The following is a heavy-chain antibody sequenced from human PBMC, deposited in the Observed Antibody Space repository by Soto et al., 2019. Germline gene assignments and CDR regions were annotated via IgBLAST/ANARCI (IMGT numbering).Heavy chain of an antibody. J-gene: IGHJ4*02. Sequence: PSETLSLTCTVSGGSINTFYWSWVRQPAGKGLEWIGRIFSSGSTSFNPSLESRVAMSVDTSMNHFSLNLSSVTAADMAVYYCAREGSYSAYNFAHGIQLWSFAFWGQGALVTVSS. CDR3: AREGSYSAYNFAHGIQLWSFAF. D-gene: IGHD5-12*01. V-gene: IGHV4-4*07. CDR1: GGSINTFY. CDR2: IFSSGST.